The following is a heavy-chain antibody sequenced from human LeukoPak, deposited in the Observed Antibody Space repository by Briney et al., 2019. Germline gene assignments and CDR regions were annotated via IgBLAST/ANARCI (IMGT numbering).Heavy chain of an antibody. V-gene: IGHV4-4*07. CDR3: ARDGAQSRGWYWSLNWFDP. Sequence: SETLSLTCTVSGGSISSYYWSWIRQPAGKGLEWIGRIYTSGSTNYNPSLKSRVTMSVDTSKNQFSLKLSSVTAADTAVYYCARDGAQSRGWYWSLNWFDPWGQGTLVTVSP. J-gene: IGHJ5*02. CDR1: GGSISSYY. D-gene: IGHD6-19*01. CDR2: IYTSGST.